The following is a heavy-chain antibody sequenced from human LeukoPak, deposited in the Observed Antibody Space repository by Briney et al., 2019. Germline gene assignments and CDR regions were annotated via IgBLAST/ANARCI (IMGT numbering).Heavy chain of an antibody. V-gene: IGHV4-39*01. CDR2: IYYSGST. CDR3: ARHSGGFYYMDV. D-gene: IGHD2-15*01. CDR1: GGSISSNNYF. J-gene: IGHJ6*03. Sequence: KSSETLSLTCTVSGGSISSNNYFWGWIRQPPGKGLEWIGSIYYSGSTYYNPSLKSRVTISVDTSKNQFSLRLRSVTATDTAVYYCARHSGGFYYMDVWGKGTTVTISS.